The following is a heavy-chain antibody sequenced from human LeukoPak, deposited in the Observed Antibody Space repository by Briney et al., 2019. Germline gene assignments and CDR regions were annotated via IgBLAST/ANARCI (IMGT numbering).Heavy chain of an antibody. CDR3: AREPYYYDSSGYATGAFDI. Sequence: GGSLRLSCAASGFTFSSYWMHWVRQAPGKGLVWVSRINSDGSSTSYADSVKGRFTISRDNAKNTLYLQMNSLRAEDTAVYYCAREPYYYDSSGYATGAFDIWGQGTMVTVSS. J-gene: IGHJ3*02. D-gene: IGHD3-22*01. V-gene: IGHV3-74*01. CDR2: INSDGSST. CDR1: GFTFSSYW.